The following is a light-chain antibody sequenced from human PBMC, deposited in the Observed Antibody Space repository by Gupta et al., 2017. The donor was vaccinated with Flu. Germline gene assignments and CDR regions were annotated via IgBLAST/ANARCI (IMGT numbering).Light chain of an antibody. Sequence: RPTLACRASQSVSSSYLAWYQHKPGQAPRLLIYGASSRATGIPDRFSGSGSGTDFTLTISRLEPEDFAVYYCQQYGSSPPWTFGQGTKVEIK. CDR2: GAS. CDR3: QQYGSSPPWT. J-gene: IGKJ1*01. CDR1: QSVSSSY. V-gene: IGKV3-20*01.